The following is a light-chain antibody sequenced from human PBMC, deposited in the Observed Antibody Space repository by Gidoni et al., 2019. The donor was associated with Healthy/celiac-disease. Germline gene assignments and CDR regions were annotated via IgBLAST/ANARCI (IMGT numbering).Light chain of an antibody. CDR2: DAS. Sequence: DIQMTQSPSSLSASVGDRVTTTCQASQDISNYLNWYQQKPGKAPKLLIYDASNLETGVPSRFSGSGSGTDFTFTISSLQPEDIATYYCQQYDNRPPVTFGGGTKVEIK. CDR3: QQYDNRPPVT. V-gene: IGKV1-33*01. J-gene: IGKJ4*01. CDR1: QDISNY.